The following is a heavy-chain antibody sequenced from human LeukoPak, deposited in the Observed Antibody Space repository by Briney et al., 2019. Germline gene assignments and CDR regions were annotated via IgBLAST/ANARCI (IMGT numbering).Heavy chain of an antibody. CDR3: AKGGDYYDSIVPRAFDI. CDR1: GFTFSSYA. Sequence: PGGSLRLSGAASGFTFSSYAMSWVRQAPGKGLEWVSAISGSGGSTYYADSVKGRFTISRDNSKNTLYLQMNSLRVEDTAVYYCAKGGDYYDSIVPRAFDIWGQGTMVTVSS. V-gene: IGHV3-23*01. J-gene: IGHJ3*02. CDR2: ISGSGGST. D-gene: IGHD3-22*01.